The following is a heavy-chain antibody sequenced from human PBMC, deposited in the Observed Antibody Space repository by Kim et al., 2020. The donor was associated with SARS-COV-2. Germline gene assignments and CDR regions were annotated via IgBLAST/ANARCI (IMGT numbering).Heavy chain of an antibody. D-gene: IGHD3-9*01. J-gene: IGHJ6*02. V-gene: IGHV3-48*02. CDR2: ISSSSSTI. CDR3: AREPFYDILTGYYIIPYYYYGMDV. Sequence: GGSLRLSCAASGFTFSSYSMNWVRQAPGKGLEWVSYISSSSSTIYYADSVKGRFTISRDNAKNSLYLQMNSLRDEDTAVYYCAREPFYDILTGYYIIPYYYYGMDVWGQGTTVTVSS. CDR1: GFTFSSYS.